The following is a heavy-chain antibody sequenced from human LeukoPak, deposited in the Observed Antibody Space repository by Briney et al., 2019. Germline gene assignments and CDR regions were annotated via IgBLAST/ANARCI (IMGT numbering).Heavy chain of an antibody. J-gene: IGHJ6*02. V-gene: IGHV3-11*06. CDR1: GIPFSDYY. CDR3: ARDQYPHYYGMDV. CDR2: ISASSSYR. Sequence: GGSLRLSCVVSGIPFSDYYMNWIRLAPGKGLEWISYISASSSYRDYADSVKGRFTISRDNSKYTLYLQMNSLRAEDTAVYYCARDQYPHYYGMDVWGQGTTVTVSS. D-gene: IGHD2-2*01.